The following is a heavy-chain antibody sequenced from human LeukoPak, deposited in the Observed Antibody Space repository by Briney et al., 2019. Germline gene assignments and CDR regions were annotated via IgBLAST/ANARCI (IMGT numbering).Heavy chain of an antibody. V-gene: IGHV3-13*01. D-gene: IGHD3-22*01. CDR1: GFTFSSYD. J-gene: IGHJ6*02. CDR2: IGTAGDT. CDR3: ARAVGSSGYYGMDV. Sequence: GGSLRLSCAASGFTFSSYDMHWVRQATGKGLEWVSAIGTAGDTYYPGSVKGRFTISRENAKNSLYLQMNSLRAGDTAVYYCARAVGSSGYYGMDVWGQGTTVTVSS.